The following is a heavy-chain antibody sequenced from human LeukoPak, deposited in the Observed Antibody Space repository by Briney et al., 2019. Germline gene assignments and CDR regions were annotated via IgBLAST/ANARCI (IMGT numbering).Heavy chain of an antibody. CDR3: AKDKAPLYSGYDWDLDF. J-gene: IGHJ4*02. CDR2: TNWNSASI. V-gene: IGHV3-9*01. CDR1: GFTFHRYA. Sequence: GGSLRLSCAASGFTFHRYAIHWVRQVPGKGLEWVSGTNWNSASIGYADSVKGRFTISRDNAKNSVFLQMDSLRAGDTALYYCAKDKAPLYSGYDWDLDFWGQGTLVAVSS. D-gene: IGHD5-12*01.